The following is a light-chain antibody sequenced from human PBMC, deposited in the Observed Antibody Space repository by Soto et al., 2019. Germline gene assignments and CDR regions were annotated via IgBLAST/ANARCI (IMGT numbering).Light chain of an antibody. CDR2: DAS. V-gene: IGKV3-11*01. CDR3: QQRNTWPPIT. CDR1: QSVRTY. J-gene: IGKJ5*01. Sequence: EIVLTQSPVTLSLSPGERATLSCRASQSVRTYLAWYQVKPGQAPRLLIYDASKRVSGVPARFSGSGSGTDFTLTISSLEPEDFALYYCQQRNTWPPITFGQGTRLEIK.